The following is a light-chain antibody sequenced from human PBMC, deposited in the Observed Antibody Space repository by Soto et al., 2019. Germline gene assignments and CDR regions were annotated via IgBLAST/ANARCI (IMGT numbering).Light chain of an antibody. J-gene: IGKJ4*01. CDR1: QGLSNY. V-gene: IGKV1-27*01. CDR2: AAS. CDR3: QKYNSAPMT. Sequence: DIQMTLSPSSLSASVGDRVTITCRASQGLSNYLAWYQQKPGKVPKLLIYAASTLQSGVPSRFSGSGSGTDFTLTISSLQPEDVATYYCQKYNSAPMTFGGGTKVEIK.